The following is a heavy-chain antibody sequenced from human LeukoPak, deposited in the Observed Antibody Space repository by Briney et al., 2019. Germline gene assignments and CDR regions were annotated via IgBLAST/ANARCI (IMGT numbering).Heavy chain of an antibody. V-gene: IGHV4-31*03. J-gene: IGHJ4*02. CDR1: GGSISSGGYY. D-gene: IGHD3-22*01. CDR2: IYYSGST. CDR3: ARVMYYYDSSGYYRGGYFDY. Sequence: SETLSLTCTVSGGSISSGGYYWSWIRQHPGTGLEWIGYIYYSGSTYYNPSLKSRVTISVDTSKNQFSLKLSSVTAADTAVYYCARVMYYYDSSGYYRGGYFDYWGQGTLVTVSS.